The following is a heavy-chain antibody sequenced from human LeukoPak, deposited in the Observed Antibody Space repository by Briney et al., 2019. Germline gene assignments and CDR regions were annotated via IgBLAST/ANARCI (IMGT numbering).Heavy chain of an antibody. D-gene: IGHD3-3*01. J-gene: IGHJ4*02. CDR3: ASGVAVFPFDY. CDR2: IYYSGST. CDR1: GGSISSYY. V-gene: IGHV4-59*01. Sequence: PSETLSLTCTVSGGSISSYYWSWLRQPPGKGLEWIGYIYYSGSTNYNPSLKSRVTISVDTSKNQFSLKLSSVTAAGTAVYYCASGVAVFPFDYWGQGTLVTVSS.